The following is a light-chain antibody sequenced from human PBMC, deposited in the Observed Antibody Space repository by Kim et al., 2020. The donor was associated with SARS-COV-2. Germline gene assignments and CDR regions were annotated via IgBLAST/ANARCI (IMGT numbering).Light chain of an antibody. V-gene: IGLV7-43*01. CDR3: LLYYSGTWV. J-gene: IGLJ3*02. CDR1: TGAVTSGYY. CDR2: NTN. Sequence: QAVVTQEPSLTVSPGGTVTLTCASSTGAVTSGYYPNWFQQKPGQAPRTLNYNTNNKHSWTPARFSGSLLGGKAALTLSGVQPEDEAEYYCLLYYSGTWVFGGGTQLTVL.